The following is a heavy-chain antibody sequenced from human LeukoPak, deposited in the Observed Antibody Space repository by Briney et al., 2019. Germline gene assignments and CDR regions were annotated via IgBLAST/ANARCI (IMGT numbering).Heavy chain of an antibody. V-gene: IGHV3-23*01. J-gene: IGHJ4*02. CDR1: GFTFSGHW. CDR3: AKDSAVLLWFGELSLDY. D-gene: IGHD3-10*01. CDR2: ISGGGGST. Sequence: GGSLRLSCAASGFTFSGHWMTWVRQAPGKGLEWVSAISGGGGSTYYADSVKGRFTISRDNSKNTLYLQMNSLRAEDTAVYYCAKDSAVLLWFGELSLDYWGQGTLVTVSS.